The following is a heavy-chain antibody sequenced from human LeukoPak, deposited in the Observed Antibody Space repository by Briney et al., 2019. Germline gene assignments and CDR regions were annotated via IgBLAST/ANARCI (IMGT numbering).Heavy chain of an antibody. CDR3: ARDSAIAAAGGIEDY. CDR2: INPNSGGT. D-gene: IGHD6-13*01. CDR1: GYTFTGYY. Sequence: ASVKVSCKASGYTFTGYYMHWVRQAPGQGLEWMGWINPNSGGTNYAQKFQGRATMTRDTSISTAYMELSRLSSDDTAVYYCARDSAIAAAGGIEDYWGQGTLVTVSS. V-gene: IGHV1-2*02. J-gene: IGHJ4*02.